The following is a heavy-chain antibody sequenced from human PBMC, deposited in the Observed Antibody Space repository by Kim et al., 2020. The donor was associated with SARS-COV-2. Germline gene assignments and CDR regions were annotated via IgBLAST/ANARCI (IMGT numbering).Heavy chain of an antibody. V-gene: IGHV3-23*01. D-gene: IGHD3-9*01. Sequence: VKGRFTISRDNSKNTLYLQMNSLRAEDTAVYYCAKQYDILTGYYNYYFDYWGQGTLVTVSS. CDR3: AKQYDILTGYYNYYFDY. J-gene: IGHJ4*02.